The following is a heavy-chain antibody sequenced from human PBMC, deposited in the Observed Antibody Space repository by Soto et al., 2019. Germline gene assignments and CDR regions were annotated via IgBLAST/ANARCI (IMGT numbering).Heavy chain of an antibody. D-gene: IGHD2-2*01. V-gene: IGHV4-39*01. CDR1: GGSISSSSYY. Sequence: SLPHCVSWTVAGGSISSSSYYWGWIRQPPGEGLEWIGTIYYSGSTYYNPSLKSRVTISVDTSKNQFSLRLSSVTAADTAVYYYASIVVPANYYYYYMDVWGKGTTVTVSS. J-gene: IGHJ6*03. CDR3: ASIVVPANYYYYYMDV. CDR2: IYYSGST.